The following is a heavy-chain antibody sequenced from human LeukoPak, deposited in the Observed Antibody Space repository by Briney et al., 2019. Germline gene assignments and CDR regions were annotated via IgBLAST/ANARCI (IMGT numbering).Heavy chain of an antibody. V-gene: IGHV4-34*01. Sequence: PSGTLSLTCAVYGGSFSGYYWSWIRQPPGKGLEWIGEINHSGSTNYNPSLKSRVTISVDTSKNQFSLKLSSVTAADTAVYYCARVDSVTHLDYWGQGTLVTVSS. J-gene: IGHJ4*02. CDR3: ARVDSVTHLDY. CDR1: GGSFSGYY. CDR2: INHSGST. D-gene: IGHD2-21*02.